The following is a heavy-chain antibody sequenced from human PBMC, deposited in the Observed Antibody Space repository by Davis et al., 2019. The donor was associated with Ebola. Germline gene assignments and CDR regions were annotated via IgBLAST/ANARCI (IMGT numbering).Heavy chain of an antibody. CDR3: ARDPSHDYGDYVGGWFDP. D-gene: IGHD4-17*01. CDR2: IWYDGSNK. CDR1: GGSISSGGYY. J-gene: IGHJ5*02. Sequence: LSLTCTVSGGSISSGGYYWSWVRQAPSKGLEWVAVIWYDGSNKYYADSVKGRFTISRDNSKNTLYLQMNSLRAEDTAVYYCARDPSHDYGDYVGGWFDPWGQPWSPSPQ. V-gene: IGHV3-33*08.